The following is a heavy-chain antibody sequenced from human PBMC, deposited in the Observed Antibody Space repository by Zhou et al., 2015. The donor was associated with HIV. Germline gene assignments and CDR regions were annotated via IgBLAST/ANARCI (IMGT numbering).Heavy chain of an antibody. J-gene: IGHJ6*02. D-gene: IGHD3-10*01. V-gene: IGHV3-30-3*01. CDR3: TREGWFEHGMDV. Sequence: QVQLVESGGGVVQPGRSLRISCAASGFTFSSYAMHWVRQAPTKGLEWVAVISYDGSNKYYRDSVKGRFTISRDNSKNTLYLQMNSLRAEDTAVYYCTREGWFEHGMDVWGQGTMVTVSS. CDR2: ISYDGSNK. CDR1: GFTFSSYA.